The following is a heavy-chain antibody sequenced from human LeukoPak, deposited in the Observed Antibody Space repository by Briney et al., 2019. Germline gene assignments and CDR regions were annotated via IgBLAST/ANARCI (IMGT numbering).Heavy chain of an antibody. CDR2: IYYSGST. D-gene: IGHD2-2*01. CDR1: GFTFSSYA. CDR3: ARVRGIVVVDY. Sequence: LRLSCAASGFTFSSYAMSWVRQHPGKGLEWIGYIYYSGSTYYNPSLKSRVTISVDTSKNQFSLKLSSVTAADTAVYYCARVRGIVVVDYWGQGTLVTVSS. V-gene: IGHV4-31*02. J-gene: IGHJ4*02.